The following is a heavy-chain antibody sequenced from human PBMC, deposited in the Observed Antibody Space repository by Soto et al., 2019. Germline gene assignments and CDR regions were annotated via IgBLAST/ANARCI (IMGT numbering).Heavy chain of an antibody. Sequence: SVKVSCKASGGTFSSYAISWVRQAPGQGLEWMGGIIPVFGTANYAQKFQGRVTITADESTSTAYMELSSLRSEDTAVYYCARDTGYCSGGSCYRYYYYYGMDVWGQGTTVTVSS. D-gene: IGHD2-15*01. CDR2: IIPVFGTA. J-gene: IGHJ6*02. CDR1: GGTFSSYA. CDR3: ARDTGYCSGGSCYRYYYYYGMDV. V-gene: IGHV1-69*13.